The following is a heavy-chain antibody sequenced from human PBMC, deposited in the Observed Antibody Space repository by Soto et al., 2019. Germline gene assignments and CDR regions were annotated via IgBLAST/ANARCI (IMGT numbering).Heavy chain of an antibody. CDR1: GFTFSSYS. D-gene: IGHD1-26*01. CDR2: ISSSSSYI. CDR3: ARDQRGARKATPFDY. V-gene: IGHV3-21*01. J-gene: IGHJ4*02. Sequence: SLRLSCAASGFTFSSYSMNWVRQAPGKGLEWVSSISSSSSYIYYADSVKGRFTISRDNAKNSLYLQMNSLRAEDTAVYYCARDQRGARKATPFDYWGQRTLVTVSS.